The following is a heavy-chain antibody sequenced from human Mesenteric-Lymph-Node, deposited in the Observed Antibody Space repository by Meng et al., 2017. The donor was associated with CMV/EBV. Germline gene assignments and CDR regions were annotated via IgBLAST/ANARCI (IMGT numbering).Heavy chain of an antibody. Sequence: GESLKISCAASGFTFSNAWMSWVRQAPGKGLEWVGRIKSKTDGGTTDYAAPVKGRFTISRDDSKNTLYLQMNSLRAEDTAVYYCAKDYFSRAAPTYYGMDVWGQGTTVTVSS. CDR3: AKDYFSRAAPTYYGMDV. CDR2: IKSKTDGGTT. D-gene: IGHD2/OR15-2a*01. CDR1: GFTFSNAW. J-gene: IGHJ6*02. V-gene: IGHV3-15*01.